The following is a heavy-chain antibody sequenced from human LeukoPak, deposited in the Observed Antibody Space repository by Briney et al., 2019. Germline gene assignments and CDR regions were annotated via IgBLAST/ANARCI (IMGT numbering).Heavy chain of an antibody. J-gene: IGHJ4*02. D-gene: IGHD3-3*01. Sequence: SGPTLVNPTQTLTLTCTFSGFSLSTSGVGVGWIRQPPGKALERLALIYWDDDKRYSPSLKSRLTITKDTSKNQVVLTMTNMDPVDTATYYCAHRGYYDFWSGRWFYFDYWGQGTLVTVSS. CDR3: AHRGYYDFWSGRWFYFDY. CDR1: GFSLSTSGVG. CDR2: IYWDDDK. V-gene: IGHV2-5*02.